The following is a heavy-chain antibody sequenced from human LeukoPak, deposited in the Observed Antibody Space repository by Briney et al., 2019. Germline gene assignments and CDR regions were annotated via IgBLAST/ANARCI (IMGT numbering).Heavy chain of an antibody. V-gene: IGHV1-24*01. J-gene: IGHJ6*02. D-gene: IGHD6-13*01. CDR2: FDPEDGET. Sequence: ASVKVSCKVSGYTLTQLSMHWVRQAPGKGLEWMGGFDPEDGETIYAQKFQGRVTMTEDTSTDTAYMELSSLRSEDTAVYYCATVSLLDLVAASVRVAYGMDVWGQGTTVTVSS. CDR1: GYTLTQLS. CDR3: ATVSLLDLVAASVRVAYGMDV.